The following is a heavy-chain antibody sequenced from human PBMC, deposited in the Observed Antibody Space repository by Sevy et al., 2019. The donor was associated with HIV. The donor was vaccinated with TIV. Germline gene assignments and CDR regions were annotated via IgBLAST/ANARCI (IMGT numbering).Heavy chain of an antibody. CDR2: ISWNSAGI. V-gene: IGHV3-9*01. D-gene: IGHD3-22*01. Sequence: GGSLRLSCAASGFTFDDYAMHWVRQPPGKGLEWVSGISWNSAGIVYADSVKGRFTIYRDNAKKSLYLQMNSLRPEDTAFYFCAKGNTHTLFDSSGYRLPLGFDYWGQGALVTVSS. CDR3: AKGNTHTLFDSSGYRLPLGFDY. J-gene: IGHJ4*02. CDR1: GFTFDDYA.